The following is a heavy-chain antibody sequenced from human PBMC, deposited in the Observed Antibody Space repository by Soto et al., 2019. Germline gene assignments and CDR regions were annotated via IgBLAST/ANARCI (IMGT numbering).Heavy chain of an antibody. D-gene: IGHD5-12*01. Sequence: QVQLVESGGGLVQPGGSLRLSCVASGFTFSDSSMSWVRQAPGKGLEWVSYISSTSSFTDYAESVKGRFIISRDNAKNSLFLQMNSLRAEDKALYYCARRDGYNYFDFWGQGTLVSVSS. V-gene: IGHV3-11*06. CDR2: ISSTSSFT. J-gene: IGHJ4*02. CDR3: ARRDGYNYFDF. CDR1: GFTFSDSS.